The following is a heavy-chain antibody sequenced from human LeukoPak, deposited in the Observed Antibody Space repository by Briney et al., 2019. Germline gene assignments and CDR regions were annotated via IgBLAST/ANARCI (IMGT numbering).Heavy chain of an antibody. Sequence: SETLSLTCAVYGGSFSGYYWSWIRQPPGKGLEWIGEINHSGSTNYNPSLKSRVTISVDTSKNQFSLKLSSVTAADTAVYYCARGDTWIQPSIYYYYYGMDVWGQGTTVTVSS. V-gene: IGHV4-34*01. CDR2: INHSGST. CDR3: ARGDTWIQPSIYYYYYGMDV. CDR1: GGSFSGYY. D-gene: IGHD5-18*01. J-gene: IGHJ6*02.